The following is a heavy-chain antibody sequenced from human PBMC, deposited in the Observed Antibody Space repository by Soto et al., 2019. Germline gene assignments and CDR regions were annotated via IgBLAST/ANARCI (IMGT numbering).Heavy chain of an antibody. V-gene: IGHV4-39*01. J-gene: IGHJ6*02. CDR3: APLTVSLSGPYGIHV. CDR2: MLYSGLT. Sequence: QLHLQESGPGLVKTSETLSLTCSVSGYSVSSSDYYWAWIRQPPGKGLEWIGSMLYSGLTYYNPFLKSRVTLSVYTSKNQFSVRLNSVTASDTAVYYCAPLTVSLSGPYGIHVWGQGTTVTVSS. CDR1: GYSVSSSDYY. D-gene: IGHD2-15*01.